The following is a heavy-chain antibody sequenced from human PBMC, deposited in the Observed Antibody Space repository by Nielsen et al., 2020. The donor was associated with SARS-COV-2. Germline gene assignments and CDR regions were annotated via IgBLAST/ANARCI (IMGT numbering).Heavy chain of an antibody. J-gene: IGHJ4*02. CDR2: INWNGGST. V-gene: IGHV3-20*04. Sequence: GGSLRLSCAASGFTFDDYGMSWVRQAPGKGLEWVSGINWNGGSTGYADSVKGRFTVSRDNSKNTLYLQMNSLRAEDTAVYYCAKRSGYTSGWYGDYWGQGPLVTVSS. CDR3: AKRSGYTSGWYGDY. D-gene: IGHD6-19*01. CDR1: GFTFDDYG.